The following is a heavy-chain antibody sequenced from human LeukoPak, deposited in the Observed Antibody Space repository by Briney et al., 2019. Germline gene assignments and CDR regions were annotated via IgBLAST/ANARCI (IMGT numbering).Heavy chain of an antibody. J-gene: IGHJ4*02. D-gene: IGHD3-22*01. Sequence: GSLRLSCAASGFTFSSYGMHWVRQAPGKGLEWVAVIWYDGSNKYYADSVKGRFTISRDNSKNTLYLRMNSLRAEDTAVYYCARDLDYYDSSGSIDYWGQGTLVTVSS. CDR1: GFTFSSYG. CDR2: IWYDGSNK. CDR3: ARDLDYYDSSGSIDY. V-gene: IGHV3-33*01.